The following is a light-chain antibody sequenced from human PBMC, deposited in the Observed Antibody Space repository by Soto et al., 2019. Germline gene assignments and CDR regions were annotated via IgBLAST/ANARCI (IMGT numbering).Light chain of an antibody. J-gene: IGLJ1*01. CDR2: EVN. CDR1: SSDITDNKY. V-gene: IGLV2-8*01. Sequence: QSALTQPASAPGSPGQSVTISCTGTSSDITDNKYVSWFQQHPGKAPKVLIYEVNKRPSGVPDRFSGSKSGNTASLTVSGLQADDEADYCCNSYVGSNNYVFGTGTKVTVL. CDR3: NSYVGSNNYV.